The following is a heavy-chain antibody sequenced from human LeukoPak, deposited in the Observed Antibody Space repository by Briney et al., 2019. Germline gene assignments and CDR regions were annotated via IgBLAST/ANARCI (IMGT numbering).Heavy chain of an antibody. CDR1: GFTFSNHW. J-gene: IGHJ5*02. V-gene: IGHV3-30*02. CDR3: AKGIVVVPAAMFGCAAPWFDP. CDR2: IRYDGSNK. Sequence: GGSLRLSCAASGFTFSNHWMTWVRQAPGKGLEWVAFIRYDGSNKYYADSVKGRFTISRDNSKNTLYLQMNSLRAEDTAVYYCAKGIVVVPAAMFGCAAPWFDPWGQGTLVTVSS. D-gene: IGHD2-2*01.